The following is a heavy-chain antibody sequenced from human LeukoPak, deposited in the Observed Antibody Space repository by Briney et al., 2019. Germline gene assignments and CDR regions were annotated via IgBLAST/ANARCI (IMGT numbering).Heavy chain of an antibody. Sequence: PGGSLRLSCAASGFTFSNYWMYWVRQAPGKGLEWVSAISGSGGSTYYADSVKGRFTISRDNSKNTLYLQMNSLRAEDTAVYYCAKPQKTNLQIYPDYWGQGTLVTVSS. J-gene: IGHJ4*02. CDR3: AKPQKTNLQIYPDY. V-gene: IGHV3-23*01. D-gene: IGHD5-18*01. CDR1: GFTFSNYW. CDR2: ISGSGGST.